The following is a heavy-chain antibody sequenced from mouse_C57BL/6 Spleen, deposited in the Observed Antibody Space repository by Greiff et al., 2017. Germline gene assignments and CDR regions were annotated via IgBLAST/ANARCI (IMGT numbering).Heavy chain of an antibody. CDR3: ARHEIYYGNYDYAMDY. CDR1: GYTFTEYT. J-gene: IGHJ4*01. Sequence: VQLVESGAELVKPGASVKLSCKASGYTFTEYTIPWVKQRSGQGLEWIGWFYPGSGSIKYNEKFKDKATLTADKSSSTVYMELSRLTSEDSAVYFCARHEIYYGNYDYAMDYWGQGTSVTVSS. D-gene: IGHD2-1*01. CDR2: FYPGSGSI. V-gene: IGHV1-62-2*01.